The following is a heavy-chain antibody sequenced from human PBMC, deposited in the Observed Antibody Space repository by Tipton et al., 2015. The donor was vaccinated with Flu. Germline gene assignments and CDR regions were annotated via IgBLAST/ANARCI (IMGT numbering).Heavy chain of an antibody. CDR1: GGSSSGYY. CDR2: INHSGST. Sequence: TLSLTCAVYGGSSSGYYWSWIRQPPGKGLEWIGEINHSGSTNYNPSLKSRVTISVDTSKNQFSLKLSSVTAADTAVYYCARGGRAPLRSSWSNAFDIWGQGTMVTVSS. CDR3: ARGGRAPLRSSWSNAFDI. J-gene: IGHJ3*02. V-gene: IGHV4-34*01. D-gene: IGHD6-13*01.